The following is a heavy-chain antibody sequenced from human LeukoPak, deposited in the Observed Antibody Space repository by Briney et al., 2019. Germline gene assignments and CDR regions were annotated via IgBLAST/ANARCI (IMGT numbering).Heavy chain of an antibody. CDR3: ARDTSSSWLSYYYYMDV. V-gene: IGHV4-34*01. J-gene: IGHJ6*03. CDR1: GGSFSGYY. D-gene: IGHD6-13*01. Sequence: PSETLSLTCAVYGGSFSGYYWSWIRQPPGKGLEWIGEINHSGSTNYNPSLKSRVTISVDTSKNQFSLKLSSVTAADTAVYYCARDTSSSWLSYYYYMDVWGKGTTVTISS. CDR2: INHSGST.